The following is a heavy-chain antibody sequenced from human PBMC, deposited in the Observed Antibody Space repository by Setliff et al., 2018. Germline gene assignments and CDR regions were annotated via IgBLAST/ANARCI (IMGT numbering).Heavy chain of an antibody. CDR1: GGSISSSNYY. CDR2: INYRGST. CDR3: ARHVGIRGRGYNYYYYYMDV. Sequence: SETLSLTCSVSGGSISSSNYYWGWIRQSPGKGLEWIGSINYRGSTYYNPSLKTRVTMSVDTSRNQFSLKLSSVTATDTAVYYCARHVGIRGRGYNYYYYYMDVWGKGTTVTVSS. V-gene: IGHV4-39*01. D-gene: IGHD3-10*01. J-gene: IGHJ6*03.